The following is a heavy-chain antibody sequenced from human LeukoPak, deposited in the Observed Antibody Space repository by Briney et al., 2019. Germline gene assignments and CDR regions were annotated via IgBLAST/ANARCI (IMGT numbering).Heavy chain of an antibody. D-gene: IGHD3-10*01. V-gene: IGHV3-21*01. Sequence: GGSLRLSCAASGFTFSSYSMNWVRQAPGKGLEWVSSISSSSSYIYYADSVKGRFTISRDNAKNSLYLQMNSLRAEDTAVYYCVLSDYYGSGSWDYWGQGTLVTVSS. CDR1: GFTFSSYS. CDR2: ISSSSSYI. J-gene: IGHJ4*02. CDR3: VLSDYYGSGSWDY.